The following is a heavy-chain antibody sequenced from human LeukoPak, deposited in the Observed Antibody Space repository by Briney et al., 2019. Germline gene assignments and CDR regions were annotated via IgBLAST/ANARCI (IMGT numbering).Heavy chain of an antibody. CDR3: ARVATDGTVADY. J-gene: IGHJ4*02. Sequence: NTGGSLRLSCAASGFTFSTYTMNWVRQAPGKGLEWVSSISSTSSYIYYADSVKGRFTISRDNAKNSLYLQMNSLRAEDTAVYYCARVATDGTVADYWGQGTLVTVSS. V-gene: IGHV3-21*01. CDR2: ISSTSSYI. D-gene: IGHD6-13*01. CDR1: GFTFSTYT.